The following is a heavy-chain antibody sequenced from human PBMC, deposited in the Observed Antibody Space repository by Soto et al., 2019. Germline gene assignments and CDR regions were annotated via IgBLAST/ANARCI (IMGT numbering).Heavy chain of an antibody. CDR2: IWYDGSNK. CDR3: ASGYSSSWYEGVYYYGKDV. V-gene: IGHV3-33*01. J-gene: IGHJ6*02. D-gene: IGHD6-13*01. Sequence: QVQLVESGGGVVQPGRSLRLSCAASGFIFSSDGMHWARQAPGKGLEWVAVIWYDGSNKYYADSVKGRFTISRDNSKNTLYLQMNSLRAEDTAVYYCASGYSSSWYEGVYYYGKDVWGQGTTVTVSS. CDR1: GFIFSSDG.